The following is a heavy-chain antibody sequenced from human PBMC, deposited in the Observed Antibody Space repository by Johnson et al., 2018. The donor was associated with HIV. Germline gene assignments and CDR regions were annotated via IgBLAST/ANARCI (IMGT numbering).Heavy chain of an antibody. D-gene: IGHD4-17*01. Sequence: VNLVESGGGLVQPGGSLKLSCAASGFTFSGSAMHWVRQASGKGLEWVGRIRSNANSYATAYAASVKGRFTISRDDSKNTAYLQMNSRKTEDTAGYYCTTDGEDYGDYMNAFDIWGQGTMVTVSS. CDR2: IRSNANSYAT. CDR1: GFTFSGSA. V-gene: IGHV3-73*02. J-gene: IGHJ3*02. CDR3: TTDGEDYGDYMNAFDI.